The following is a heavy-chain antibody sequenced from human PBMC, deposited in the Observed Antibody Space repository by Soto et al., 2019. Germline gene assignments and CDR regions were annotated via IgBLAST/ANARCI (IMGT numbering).Heavy chain of an antibody. J-gene: IGHJ5*02. V-gene: IGHV1-69*06. CDR3: ASIQTGTTKWFDP. Sequence: GASVKVSCKASGGTFSSYAISWVRQAPGQGLEWMGGIIPIFGTANYAQKFQGRVTITADKSTSTAYMELSSLRSEDTAVYYCASIQTGTTKWFDPWGQGTLVTVSS. D-gene: IGHD1-7*01. CDR2: IIPIFGTA. CDR1: GGTFSSYA.